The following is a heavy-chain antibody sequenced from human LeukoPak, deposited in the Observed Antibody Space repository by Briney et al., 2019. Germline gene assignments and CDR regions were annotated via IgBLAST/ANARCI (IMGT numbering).Heavy chain of an antibody. CDR2: INHSGST. V-gene: IGHV4-34*01. J-gene: IGHJ4*02. CDR1: GGSFSGYY. CDR3: ARTSIYYDSSGYRC. D-gene: IGHD3-22*01. Sequence: SETLSLTCAVYGGSFSGYYWSWIRQPPGKGLEWIGEINHSGSTNYNPSLKSRVTISVDTSKNQFSLKLSSVTAADTAVYYWARTSIYYDSSGYRCWGQGTLVTVSS.